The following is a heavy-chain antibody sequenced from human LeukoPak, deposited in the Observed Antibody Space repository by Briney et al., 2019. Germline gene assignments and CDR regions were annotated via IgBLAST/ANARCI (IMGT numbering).Heavy chain of an antibody. CDR2: INPSGGST. CDR3: ARDPASYYYDSSGYYPFDY. J-gene: IGHJ4*02. Sequence: ASVKVSCKASGYTFTGYYMHWVRQAPGQGLEWMGIINPSGGSTSYAQKFQGRVTMTRDTSTSAVYMELSSLRSEDTAVYYCARDPASYYYDSSGYYPFDYWGQGTLVTVSS. CDR1: GYTFTGYY. D-gene: IGHD3-22*01. V-gene: IGHV1-46*01.